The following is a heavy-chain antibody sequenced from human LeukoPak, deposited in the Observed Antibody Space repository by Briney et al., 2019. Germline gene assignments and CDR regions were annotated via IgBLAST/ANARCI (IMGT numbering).Heavy chain of an antibody. CDR1: GFTVSTDY. V-gene: IGHV3-66*01. CDR2: IYSGDTT. J-gene: IGHJ4*02. Sequence: GGSLRLSCAASGFTVSTDYMSGARQAPGKGLEWGPVIYSGDTTFYADSVRGKFTISRDNSKNTLYLQMNSLRAEDTAVYYCASILRSSSGYYFDYWGQGTLVTVSS. D-gene: IGHD3-10*01. CDR3: ASILRSSSGYYFDY.